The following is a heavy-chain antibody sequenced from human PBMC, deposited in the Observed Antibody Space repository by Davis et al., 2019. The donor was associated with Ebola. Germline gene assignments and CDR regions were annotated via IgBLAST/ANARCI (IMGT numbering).Heavy chain of an antibody. CDR3: ARASFGYNSGWYADY. CDR1: GFILTNYA. Sequence: AASVKVSCKASGFILTNYAIHWVRHAPGQRLEWMGWVHGGNGNTKYSQRFQGRVTITTDTSASTVYLDLTSLRSDDTAVFYCARASFGYNSGWYADYWGPGSLVTVSS. CDR2: VHGGNGNT. D-gene: IGHD6-19*01. V-gene: IGHV1-3*01. J-gene: IGHJ4*02.